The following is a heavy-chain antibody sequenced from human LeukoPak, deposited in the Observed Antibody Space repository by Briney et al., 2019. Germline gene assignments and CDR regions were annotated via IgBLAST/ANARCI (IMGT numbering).Heavy chain of an antibody. V-gene: IGHV3-74*01. CDR2: INKDGSIT. CDR3: ARGNYGAKDY. J-gene: IGHJ4*02. Sequence: GGSLRLSCAASGFSFSTYWMHWVRQAPGKGLVWVSRINKDGSITSYADSVKGRFTISRDNAKNTLDLQMNSLRAEDTALYYCARGNYGAKDYWGQGTLVSVSS. CDR1: GFSFSTYW. D-gene: IGHD4-17*01.